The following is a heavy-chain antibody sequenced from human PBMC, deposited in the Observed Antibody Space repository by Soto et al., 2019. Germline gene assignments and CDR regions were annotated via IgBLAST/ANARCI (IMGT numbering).Heavy chain of an antibody. CDR3: ARSPGEYGMDV. Sequence: SQTLSLTCAISGDSVSSNSAAWNCSRQCPSRGLEWVGGTYYRSKWYNDYAVSVKSRITMNPDTSKNQFSLQLNSVTPEDTAVYYCARSPGEYGMDVWGQGTTVTVSS. J-gene: IGHJ6*02. CDR2: TYYRSKWYN. CDR1: GDSVSSNSAA. V-gene: IGHV6-1*01.